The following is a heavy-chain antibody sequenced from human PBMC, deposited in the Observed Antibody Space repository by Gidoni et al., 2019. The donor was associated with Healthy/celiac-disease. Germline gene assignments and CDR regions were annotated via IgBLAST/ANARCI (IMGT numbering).Heavy chain of an antibody. D-gene: IGHD5-12*01. V-gene: IGHV4-39*01. CDR2: IYYSGST. CDR3: ARWGRDGYNSYDY. CDR1: GGSISSSSYC. J-gene: IGHJ4*02. Sequence: QLQLQESGPGLAKPSETLSLTCTVPGGSISSSSYCWGWIRQPPGKGLEWIGSIYYSGSTYYNPSLKSRVTISVDTSKNQFSLMLSSVTAADTAVYYCARWGRDGYNSYDYWGQGTLVTVSS.